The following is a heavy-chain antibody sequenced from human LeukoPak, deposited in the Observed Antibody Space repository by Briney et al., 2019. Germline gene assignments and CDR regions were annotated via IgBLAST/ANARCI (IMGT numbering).Heavy chain of an antibody. D-gene: IGHD3-3*01. CDR1: GGSFSGYY. CDR2: INLSGST. CDR3: ARLRLKYYDFWSGYSQGAFDI. Sequence: SETLSLTCAVYGGSFSGYYWSWIRQPPGKGLEWIGEINLSGSTNYNPSLKSRVTISVDTSKNQFSLKLSSVTAADTAVYYCARLRLKYYDFWSGYSQGAFDIWGQGTMVTVSS. V-gene: IGHV4-34*01. J-gene: IGHJ3*02.